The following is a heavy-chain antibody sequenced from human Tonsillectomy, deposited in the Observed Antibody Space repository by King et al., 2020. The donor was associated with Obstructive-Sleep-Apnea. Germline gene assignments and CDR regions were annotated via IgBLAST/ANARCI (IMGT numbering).Heavy chain of an antibody. J-gene: IGHJ4*02. Sequence: HLQESGPGLVKPSETLSLTCTVSGGSISSSSYYWGWIRHPPGQGLEWIGSIYYSVSTYYNPSLKSRDSISVATSKNQFSLTLCSVTAADTAVYYCARVGDPGDFDYWGQGTLVTVSS. V-gene: IGHV4-39*07. CDR1: GGSISSSSYY. D-gene: IGHD4-17*01. CDR2: IYYSVST. CDR3: ARVGDPGDFDY.